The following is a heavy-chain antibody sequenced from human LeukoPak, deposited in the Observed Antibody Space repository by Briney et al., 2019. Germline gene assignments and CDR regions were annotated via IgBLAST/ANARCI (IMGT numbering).Heavy chain of an antibody. J-gene: IGHJ5*02. CDR1: GYTFTSYY. CDR2: INPSGGST. CDR3: ARGRITMIVVVSSWFDP. V-gene: IGHV1-46*01. D-gene: IGHD3-22*01. Sequence: ASVKVSCKASGYTFTSYYMHWVRLAPGQGLEWMGIINPSGGSTSYAQKFQGRVTMTRDTSTSTVYMELSSLRSEDTAVYYCARGRITMIVVVSSWFDPWGQGTLVTVSS.